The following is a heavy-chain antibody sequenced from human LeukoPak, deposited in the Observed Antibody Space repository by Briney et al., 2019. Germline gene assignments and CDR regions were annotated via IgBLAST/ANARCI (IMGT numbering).Heavy chain of an antibody. V-gene: IGHV3-74*03. CDR2: VNGDGSYT. Sequence: GGSLRLSCAASGFTFSSYWMYWVRQAPGKGLVWVSRVNGDGSYTMYADSVKGRFTISRDNAKNTLFLQMNSLRVEDTAVYYCAKDRAWSGYYTDYYFDYWGQGTLVTVSS. CDR3: AKDRAWSGYYTDYYFDY. D-gene: IGHD3-3*01. CDR1: GFTFSSYW. J-gene: IGHJ4*02.